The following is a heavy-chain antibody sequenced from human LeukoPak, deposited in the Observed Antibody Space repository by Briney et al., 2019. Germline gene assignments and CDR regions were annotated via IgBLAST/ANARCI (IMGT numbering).Heavy chain of an antibody. CDR3: ARYDGSGSYFDYYYYMDV. Sequence: ASVKVSCKASGYTFTGYYMHLVRQAPGQGLEWMGRINPNSGGTNYAQRFQGRVTMTRDTSISTAYMELSRLRSDDTAVYYCARYDGSGSYFDYYYYMDVWGKGTTVTVSS. CDR2: INPNSGGT. CDR1: GYTFTGYY. V-gene: IGHV1-2*06. J-gene: IGHJ6*03. D-gene: IGHD3-10*01.